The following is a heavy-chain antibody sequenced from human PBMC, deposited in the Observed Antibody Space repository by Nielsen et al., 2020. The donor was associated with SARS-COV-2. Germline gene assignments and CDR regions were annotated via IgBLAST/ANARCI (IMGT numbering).Heavy chain of an antibody. V-gene: IGHV3-30-3*01. J-gene: IGHJ4*02. CDR2: ISYDGSNK. CDR1: GFTFSSYA. Sequence: SLKISCAASGFTFSSYAMHWVRQAPGKGLEWVAVISYDGSNKYYADSVKGRFTISRDNAKNSLYLQMNSLRAEDTALYHCATEWPPGYWGQGTLVTVSS. D-gene: IGHD5-12*01. CDR3: ATEWPPGY.